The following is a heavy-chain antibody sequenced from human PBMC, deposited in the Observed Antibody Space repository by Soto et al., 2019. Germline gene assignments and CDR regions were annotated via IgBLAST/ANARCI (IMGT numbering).Heavy chain of an antibody. CDR2: ISGSGGGA. D-gene: IGHD3-22*01. CDR3: AKMGDNSGYGFLDC. Sequence: PGGSLRLSCAASGFNFANYGMSWVRQAPGKGLEWVLSISGSGGGAYYADSVKGRFTISRDNSKSTLYLQMNSLRVEDTAAYHCAKMGDNSGYGFLDCWGQGTLVTVSS. CDR1: GFNFANYG. J-gene: IGHJ4*02. V-gene: IGHV3-23*01.